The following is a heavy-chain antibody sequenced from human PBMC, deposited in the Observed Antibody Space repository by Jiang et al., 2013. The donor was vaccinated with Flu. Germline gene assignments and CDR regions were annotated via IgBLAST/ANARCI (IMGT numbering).Heavy chain of an antibody. CDR2: ISYDGSNK. CDR1: GFTFSSYA. J-gene: IGHJ4*02. V-gene: IGHV3-30*01. Sequence: VQLLESGGGVVQPGRSLRLSCAASGFTFSSYAMHWVRQAPGKGLEWVAVISYDGSNKYYADSVKGRFTISRDNSKNTLYLQMNSLRAEDTAVYYCAKDHSLVAWLVGMYFDYWGQGSLVTVSS. CDR3: AKDHSLVAWLVGMYFDY. D-gene: IGHD6-19*01.